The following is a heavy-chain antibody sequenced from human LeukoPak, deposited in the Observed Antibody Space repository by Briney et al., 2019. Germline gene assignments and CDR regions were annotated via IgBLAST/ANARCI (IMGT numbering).Heavy chain of an antibody. V-gene: IGHV4-61*01. Sequence: SETLSLTCTVSGGSVSSGSYYWSWIRQPPGKGLEWIGYIYYSGSTNYNPSLKSRVTISVDTSKNQFSLKLSSVTAADTAVYYCARTYGDYYFDYWGQGTLVTASS. CDR1: GGSVSSGSYY. D-gene: IGHD4-17*01. J-gene: IGHJ4*02. CDR3: ARTYGDYYFDY. CDR2: IYYSGST.